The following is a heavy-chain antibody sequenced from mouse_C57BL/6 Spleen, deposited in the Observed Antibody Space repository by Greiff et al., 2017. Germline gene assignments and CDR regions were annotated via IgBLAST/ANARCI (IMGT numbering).Heavy chain of an antibody. V-gene: IGHV1-64*01. J-gene: IGHJ3*01. CDR2: IHPNSGSP. D-gene: IGHD2-3*01. Sequence: VQLQQPGAELVKPGASVKLSCKASGYTFTSYWMHWVKQRPGQGLEWIGMIHPNSGSPNYNEQFKSKATMTVDKSASTAYMQLSSLTSEDSAVDYCASRPTDGYCFAYWGQGTLVTVSA. CDR1: GYTFTSYW. CDR3: ASRPTDGYCFAY.